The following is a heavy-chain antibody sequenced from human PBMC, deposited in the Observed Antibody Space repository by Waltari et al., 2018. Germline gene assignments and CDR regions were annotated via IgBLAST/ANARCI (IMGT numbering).Heavy chain of an antibody. V-gene: IGHV4-61*02. J-gene: IGHJ5*02. D-gene: IGHD1-26*01. CDR1: GGSISSGSYY. CDR3: ARSSRVGATGWFDP. CDR2: IYTSGST. Sequence: QVQLKESGPGLVKPSQTLSLPSTVSGGSISSGSYYSRWTRQPAGKGLEWIGRIYTSGSTNYNPSLKSRVTISVDTSKNQFSLKLSSVTAADTAVYYCARSSRVGATGWFDPWGQGTLVTVSS.